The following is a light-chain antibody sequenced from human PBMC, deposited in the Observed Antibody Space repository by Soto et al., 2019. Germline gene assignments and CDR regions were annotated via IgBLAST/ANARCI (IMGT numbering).Light chain of an antibody. Sequence: DIQMTGRPPIQTASVGDRVTITSRSCQSISDWLAWYQQKPGQAPKLLIYGASTLQSGVPSRFSGSGSGTDFTLTISSLEPEDFAAYYCQKCVSAPWTFGGGTKVDIK. J-gene: IGKJ4*02. V-gene: IGKV1-27*01. CDR2: GAS. CDR3: QKCVSAPWT. CDR1: QSISDW.